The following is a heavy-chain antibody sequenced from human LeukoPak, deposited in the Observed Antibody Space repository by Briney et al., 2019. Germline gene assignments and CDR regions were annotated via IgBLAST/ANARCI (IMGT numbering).Heavy chain of an antibody. CDR1: GFSFSTYS. Sequence: GGSLRLSCAASGFSFSTYSMNWVRQAPGKGLEWVSYISSGSSTKYYADSVKGQFTISRDNAKNSLYLQMNSLRVEDTAVYYCARDYDRSSYSDSWGQGTLVTVSS. CDR3: ARDYDRSSYSDS. V-gene: IGHV3-48*04. D-gene: IGHD3-22*01. J-gene: IGHJ4*02. CDR2: ISSGSSTK.